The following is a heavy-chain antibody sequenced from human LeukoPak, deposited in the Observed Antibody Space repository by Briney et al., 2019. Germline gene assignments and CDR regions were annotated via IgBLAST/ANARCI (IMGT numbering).Heavy chain of an antibody. CDR3: ARQERGYDGSGHRAFDI. CDR1: SGSISSSSYY. D-gene: IGHD3-22*01. Sequence: SETLSLTCAVSSGSISSSSYYWGWIRQRPGKGLEWIGSIYYSGSTYYNPSLKSRVTLSVDTSKNQFSLKLRSVTAADTAVYYCARQERGYDGSGHRAFDIWGQGTMVAISS. J-gene: IGHJ3*02. CDR2: IYYSGST. V-gene: IGHV4-39*01.